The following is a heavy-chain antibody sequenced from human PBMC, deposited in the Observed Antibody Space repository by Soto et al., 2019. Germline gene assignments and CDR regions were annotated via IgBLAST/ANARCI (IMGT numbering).Heavy chain of an antibody. CDR1: GFTFSNYA. J-gene: IGHJ4*02. CDR2: ISGSGGRT. D-gene: IGHD6-13*01. CDR3: AEASISSSWYRGYFDY. Sequence: GGSLRLSCAASGFTFSNYAMSWVRQAPGKGLEWVSAISGSGGRTDYADSVKGRFTISRDKSKNTLYLQMNSLRAEDTAVYYCAEASISSSWYRGYFDYWGQGTLVTVSS. V-gene: IGHV3-23*01.